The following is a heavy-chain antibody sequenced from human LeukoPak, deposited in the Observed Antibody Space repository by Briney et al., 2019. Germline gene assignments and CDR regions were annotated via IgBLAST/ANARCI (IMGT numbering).Heavy chain of an antibody. CDR1: GGSISSYY. CDR2: IYYSGST. CDR3: ARSRGVLDYFHH. Sequence: SETLSLTCTVSGGSISSYYWNWIRQPPGKGLEWIGYIYYSGSTNYNPSLKSRVTISVDRSKNQFSLELSSVTAADTAVYYCARSRGVLDYFHHWGQGTLVTVSS. V-gene: IGHV4-59*01. J-gene: IGHJ1*01. D-gene: IGHD3-3*01.